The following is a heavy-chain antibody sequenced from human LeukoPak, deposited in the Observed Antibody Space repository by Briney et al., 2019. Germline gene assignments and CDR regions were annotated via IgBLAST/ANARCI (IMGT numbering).Heavy chain of an antibody. Sequence: GGSLRLSCAASGFTFSSYAMSWVRQAPGKGLEWVSAISGSGGSTYYADSVKGRFTISRDNSKNTLYLQMNSLRAEDTAVYYCARDLGVEDYYDSSGYYPNDAFDIWGQGTMVTVSS. V-gene: IGHV3-23*01. D-gene: IGHD3-22*01. J-gene: IGHJ3*02. CDR3: ARDLGVEDYYDSSGYYPNDAFDI. CDR1: GFTFSSYA. CDR2: ISGSGGST.